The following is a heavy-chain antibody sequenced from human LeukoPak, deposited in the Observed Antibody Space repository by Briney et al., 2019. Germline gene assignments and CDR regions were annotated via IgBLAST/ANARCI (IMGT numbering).Heavy chain of an antibody. Sequence: ASVKVSCKASGYTFTGYYMHWVRQAPGQGLEWMGWINPNSGGTNYAQKFQGRVTMTRDTSISTAYMELSRLRSDDTAVYYCARGRGNYCSGGSCYSRWFDPWGQGTLVTVSS. CDR3: ARGRGNYCSGGSCYSRWFDP. J-gene: IGHJ5*02. D-gene: IGHD2-15*01. CDR1: GYTFTGYY. V-gene: IGHV1-2*02. CDR2: INPNSGGT.